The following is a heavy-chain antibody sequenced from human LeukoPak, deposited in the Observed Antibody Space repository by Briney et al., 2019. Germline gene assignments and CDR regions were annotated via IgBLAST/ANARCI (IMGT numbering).Heavy chain of an antibody. J-gene: IGHJ5*02. V-gene: IGHV1-2*02. Sequence: ASVKVSCKASGYTFTGYYMHWVRQAPGQGPEWMGWINPNSGGTNYAQKFQGRVTMTRDTSISTAYMELSSLRSEDTAVYYCAIGKTSITIFGVVRLWFDPWGQGTLVTVSS. CDR1: GYTFTGYY. CDR2: INPNSGGT. D-gene: IGHD3-3*01. CDR3: AIGKTSITIFGVVRLWFDP.